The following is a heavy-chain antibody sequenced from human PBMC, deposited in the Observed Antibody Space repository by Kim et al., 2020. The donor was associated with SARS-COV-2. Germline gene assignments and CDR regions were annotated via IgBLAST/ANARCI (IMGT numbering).Heavy chain of an antibody. J-gene: IGHJ5*02. CDR1: GYTFTSYA. D-gene: IGHD3-10*01. CDR3: AREGERITMVRGVIGFDP. V-gene: IGHV1-3*01. CDR2: INAGNGNT. Sequence: ASVKVSCKASGYTFTSYAMNWVRQAPGQRLEWMGWINAGNGNTKYSQKFQGRVTITRDTSASTAYMELSSLRSEDTAVYYCAREGERITMVRGVIGFDPWGQGTLVTVSS.